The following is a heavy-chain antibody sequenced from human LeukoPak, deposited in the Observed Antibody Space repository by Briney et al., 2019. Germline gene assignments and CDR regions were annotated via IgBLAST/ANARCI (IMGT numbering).Heavy chain of an antibody. Sequence: PGGSLRLSCAASGFTFSSFGMNWARQAPGKGLEWVSYISSSGSTIYYADSVKGRFTISRDNAKNSLYLQMNSLRAEDTAVYYCAKLRATDYYYYYTDVWGKGTTVTISS. CDR1: GFTFSSFG. CDR3: AKLRATDYYYYYTDV. J-gene: IGHJ6*03. V-gene: IGHV3-48*04. D-gene: IGHD1-14*01. CDR2: ISSSGSTI.